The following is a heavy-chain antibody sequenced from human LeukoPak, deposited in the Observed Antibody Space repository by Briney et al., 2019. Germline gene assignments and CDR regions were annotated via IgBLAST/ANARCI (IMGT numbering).Heavy chain of an antibody. CDR1: GLTFSSYA. D-gene: IGHD3-10*01. Sequence: PGRSLRLSCAASGLTFSSYAMHWVRQAPGKGLEWVAVISYDGSNKYYADSVKGRFTISRDNSKNTLYLQMNSLRAEDTAVYYCARDSDGSGRFDYWGQGTLVTVSS. V-gene: IGHV3-30*04. J-gene: IGHJ4*02. CDR3: ARDSDGSGRFDY. CDR2: ISYDGSNK.